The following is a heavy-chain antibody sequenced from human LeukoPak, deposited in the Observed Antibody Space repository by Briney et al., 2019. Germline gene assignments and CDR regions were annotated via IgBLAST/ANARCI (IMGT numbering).Heavy chain of an antibody. CDR1: GGTISSGSYY. D-gene: IGHD3-16*02. J-gene: IGHJ5*02. CDR3: AREGPRREFGKLIVGFRGWLDP. CDR2: IYTSGST. Sequence: PSQTLSLTCTVSGGTISSGSYYWNWIRPPAGKGLEWIGRIYTSGSTSYNHSLKSRVTISVDTSKNQFSLKLNSVTAADTAVYYCAREGPRREFGKLIVGFRGWLDPWGQGTLVTVSS. V-gene: IGHV4-61*02.